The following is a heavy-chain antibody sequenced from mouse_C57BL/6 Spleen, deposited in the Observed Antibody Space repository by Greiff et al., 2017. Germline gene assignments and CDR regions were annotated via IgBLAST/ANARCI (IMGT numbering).Heavy chain of an antibody. D-gene: IGHD1-3*01. CDR1: GYAFSSSW. CDR2: IYPGDGDT. J-gene: IGHJ2*01. V-gene: IGHV1-82*01. CDR3: ARWEAPDY. Sequence: QVQLQQSGPELVKPGASVKISCKASGYAFSSSWMNWVKQRPGKGLEWIGRIYPGDGDTNYNGKFKGKATLTADKSSSTAYMQLSSLTSEDSAVYFCARWEAPDYWGQGTTLTVSS.